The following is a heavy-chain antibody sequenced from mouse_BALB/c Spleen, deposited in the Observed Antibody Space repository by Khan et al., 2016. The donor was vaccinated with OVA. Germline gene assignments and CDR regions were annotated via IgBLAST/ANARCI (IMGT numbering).Heavy chain of an antibody. CDR1: GFSLTTYG. Sequence: QVRLQQSGPGLVQPSQSLSITCTVSGFSLTTYGVHWVRQSPGKGLEWLGLIWSGGNKDYNAAFIYRQSITKDNSKSQVFFKMNSLQADDTAMYYCARNSYMYDFTYWGQGTLVTVSA. J-gene: IGHJ3*01. V-gene: IGHV2-2*01. CDR3: ARNSYMYDFTY. D-gene: IGHD2-14*01. CDR2: IWSGGNK.